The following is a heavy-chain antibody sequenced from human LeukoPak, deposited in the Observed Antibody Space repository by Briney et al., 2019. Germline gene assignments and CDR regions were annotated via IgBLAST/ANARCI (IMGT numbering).Heavy chain of an antibody. CDR3: ARDRLVGATHAFDI. D-gene: IGHD1-26*01. J-gene: IGHJ3*02. CDR2: ITTSSSYT. Sequence: GGSLRLSCEAFGFSFSSYNMDWVRQTPGKGLEWISSITTSSSYTFYADSVKGRFTISRDNAKNSLYLQMNSLRAEDTAVYYCARDRLVGATHAFDIWGQGTMVTVSS. V-gene: IGHV3-21*01. CDR1: GFSFSSYN.